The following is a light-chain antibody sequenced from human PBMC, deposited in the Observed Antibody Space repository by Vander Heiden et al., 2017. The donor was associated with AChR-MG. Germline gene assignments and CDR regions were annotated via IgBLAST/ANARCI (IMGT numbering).Light chain of an antibody. V-gene: IGLV1-44*01. J-gene: IGLJ3*02. CDR2: STT. Sequence: QSVLTQPPSASGTPGLRVTISCSGRGSNFDRITVHWYQQLPRTAPKLLIHSTTQRPSGVPDRFSASKSGSSASLAIRGVQAEDEADYYCAVWDDSLYAWVFGGGTKLTVL. CDR3: AVWDDSLYAWV. CDR1: GSNFDRIT.